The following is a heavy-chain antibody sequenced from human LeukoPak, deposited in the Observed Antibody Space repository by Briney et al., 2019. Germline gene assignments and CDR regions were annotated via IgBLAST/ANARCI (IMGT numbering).Heavy chain of an antibody. CDR1: GFTASNAW. Sequence: GGSLRLSCAASGFTASNAWMSWVRQAPGKGLEWVGRIKSKTDGGTTDYAAPLKGRFTISRDDSKNMLYLQMNSLRAEDTAVYYCARDGRGIAAANDYWGQGTLVTVSS. V-gene: IGHV3-15*01. CDR2: IKSKTDGGTT. D-gene: IGHD6-13*01. J-gene: IGHJ4*02. CDR3: ARDGRGIAAANDY.